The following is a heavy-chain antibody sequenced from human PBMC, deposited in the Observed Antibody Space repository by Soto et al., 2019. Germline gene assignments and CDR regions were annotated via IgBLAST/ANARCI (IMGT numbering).Heavy chain of an antibody. D-gene: IGHD3-9*01. CDR3: ARVPLTPYFDL. CDR1: GGSVSGGSYC. CDR2: VYNSGST. Sequence: QVQLQESGPGLVKPSETLSLTCTVSGGSVSGGSYCWSWIRQPPGKGLECIGYVYNSGSTTYNPALKRPVTISVYTSKNQFSLGLSAVTAADTAVYYCARVPLTPYFDLWGRGTLVTVSS. V-gene: IGHV4-61*01. J-gene: IGHJ2*01.